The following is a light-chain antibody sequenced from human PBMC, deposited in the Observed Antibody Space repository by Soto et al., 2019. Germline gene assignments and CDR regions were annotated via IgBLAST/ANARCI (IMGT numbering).Light chain of an antibody. CDR1: SSNIGSNY. J-gene: IGLJ2*01. V-gene: IGLV1-47*01. CDR2: RNN. Sequence: QLVLTQPPSASGTPEQRVTISCSGSSSNIGSNYVYWYQQLPGTAPKLLIYRNNQRPSGVPDRFSGSKSGTSASLAISGLRSEDEADYYCAAWDDSLSGRVFGGGTQLTVL. CDR3: AAWDDSLSGRV.